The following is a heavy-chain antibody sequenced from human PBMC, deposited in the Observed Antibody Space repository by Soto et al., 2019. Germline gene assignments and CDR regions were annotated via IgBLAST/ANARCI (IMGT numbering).Heavy chain of an antibody. D-gene: IGHD4-17*01. Sequence: SDTLSVTWSVSGGSTSSYYWGWIRQPPGRGLEWIGTINYSGSTYYNPSLKSRVTISVDTSKNQFSLKVSSVTAADTAVYYCASLYGDYVPYWGQGILVTVSS. CDR1: GGSTSSYY. CDR3: ASLYGDYVPY. J-gene: IGHJ4*02. CDR2: INYSGST. V-gene: IGHV4-39*01.